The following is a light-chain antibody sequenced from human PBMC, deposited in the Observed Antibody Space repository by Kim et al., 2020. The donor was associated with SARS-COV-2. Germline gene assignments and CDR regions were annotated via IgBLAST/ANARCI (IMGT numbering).Light chain of an antibody. Sequence: AWGQAGTMTGRGDSLRSEFAKGYQQSPGRSPGHVLQGRKGRPSGIPDRFSGSRSGDTASLTITGAQAEDEADYYCTSRDSSGYQVIFGGGTKVTVL. J-gene: IGLJ2*01. CDR1: SLRSEF. CDR2: GRK. CDR3: TSRDSSGYQVI. V-gene: IGLV3-19*01.